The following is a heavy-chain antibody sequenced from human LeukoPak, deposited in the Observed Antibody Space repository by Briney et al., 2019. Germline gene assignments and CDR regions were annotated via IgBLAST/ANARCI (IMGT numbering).Heavy chain of an antibody. D-gene: IGHD2-15*01. Sequence: GRSLRLSCAASGFTFDDYAMHWVRQAPGKGLEWVSGISWNSGSIGYADSVKGRFTISRDNAKNPLYLQMNSLRAEDTALYYCAKDLGSGPQNYFDYWGQGTLVTVSS. CDR1: GFTFDDYA. CDR2: ISWNSGSI. J-gene: IGHJ4*02. V-gene: IGHV3-9*01. CDR3: AKDLGSGPQNYFDY.